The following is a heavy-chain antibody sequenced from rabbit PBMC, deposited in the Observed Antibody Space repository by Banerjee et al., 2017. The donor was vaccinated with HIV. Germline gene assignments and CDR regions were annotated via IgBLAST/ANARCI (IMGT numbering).Heavy chain of an antibody. CDR1: GFSLSSYG. CDR3: ARRGSDWGDDL. CDR2: IDTGSGST. J-gene: IGHJ4*01. Sequence: QEQLEESGGDLVKPEGSLTLTCTASGFSLSSYGISWVRQAPGKGLEWIGAIDTGSGSTYYASWAKGRFTISKTSSTTVTLQMTSLTAADTATYFCARRGSDWGDDLWGPGTLVTVS. D-gene: IGHD4-1*01. V-gene: IGHV1S45*01.